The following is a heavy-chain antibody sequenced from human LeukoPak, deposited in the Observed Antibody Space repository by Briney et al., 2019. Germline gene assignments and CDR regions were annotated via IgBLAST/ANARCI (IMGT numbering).Heavy chain of an antibody. D-gene: IGHD1-26*01. CDR3: ARDRLGATGHWRIDV. J-gene: IGHJ2*01. CDR1: GGSLSSYY. V-gene: IGHV4-4*07. Sequence: PSETLSLTCTVSGGSLSSYYWTWIRQPAGKGLEWIGRIYNSGTTNYSPSLESRVTMSLDTSKNRFSLSLSSVTAADTAVYYCARDRLGATGHWRIDVWGRGTLVTVSS. CDR2: IYNSGTT.